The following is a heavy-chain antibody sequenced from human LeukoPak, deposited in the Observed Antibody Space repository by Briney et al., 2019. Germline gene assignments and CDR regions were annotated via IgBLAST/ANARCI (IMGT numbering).Heavy chain of an antibody. CDR2: IYYSGST. V-gene: IGHV4-39*07. CDR1: GGSISSSSYY. J-gene: IGHJ4*02. Sequence: SETLSLTCTVSGGSISSSSYYWGWIRQPPGKGLEWIGSIYYSGSTYYNPSLKSRVTISVDTSKNQFSLKLNSVTAADTAVYYCARDRYAVMDYWGQGTLVTASS. D-gene: IGHD2-8*01. CDR3: ARDRYAVMDY.